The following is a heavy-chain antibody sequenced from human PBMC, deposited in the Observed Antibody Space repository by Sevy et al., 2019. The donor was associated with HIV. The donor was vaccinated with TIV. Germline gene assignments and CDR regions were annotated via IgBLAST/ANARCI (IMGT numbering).Heavy chain of an antibody. J-gene: IGHJ4*01. D-gene: IGHD1-26*01. CDR2: INPNNGDS. CDR1: GYTFTDYY. CDR3: TRDDIYTHPWEFDW. Sequence: ASVKVSCKSSGYTFTDYYMHWVRQAPGQGLEWMGWINPNNGDSRSAQKFQGRVTLTRDMSIGTAYMELGRLGSDDTAIYFCTRDDIYTHPWEFDWWSHGALVTVSS. V-gene: IGHV1-2*02.